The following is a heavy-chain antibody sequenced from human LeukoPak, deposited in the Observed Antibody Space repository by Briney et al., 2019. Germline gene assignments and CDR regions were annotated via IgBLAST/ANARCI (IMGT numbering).Heavy chain of an antibody. CDR1: GYTFTSYD. Sequence: ASVKVSCKASGYTFTSYDINWVRQATGQGLEWMGWMNPNSGNTGYAQKFQGRVTITRSTSISTAYMELSSLRSEDTAVYYCANFDYGGNSGAFDIWGQGTMVTVSS. V-gene: IGHV1-8*03. D-gene: IGHD4-23*01. CDR2: MNPNSGNT. CDR3: ANFDYGGNSGAFDI. J-gene: IGHJ3*02.